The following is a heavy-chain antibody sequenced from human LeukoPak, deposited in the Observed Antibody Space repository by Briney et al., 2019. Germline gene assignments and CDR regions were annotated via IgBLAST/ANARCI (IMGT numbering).Heavy chain of an antibody. D-gene: IGHD6-6*01. V-gene: IGHV3-43D*03. CDR3: AKDIAARHAGFGNYMDV. J-gene: IGHJ6*03. Sequence: QAGGSLRLSCAASGFTFDDYAMHWVRHAPGKGLEWVSLISWDGGSTYYADSVKGRFTISRDNSKNSLYLQMNSLRAEGTALYYCAKDIAARHAGFGNYMDVWGKGTTVTVSS. CDR1: GFTFDDYA. CDR2: ISWDGGST.